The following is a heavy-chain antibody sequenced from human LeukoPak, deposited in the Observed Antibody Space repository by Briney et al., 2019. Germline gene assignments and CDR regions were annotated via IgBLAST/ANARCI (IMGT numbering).Heavy chain of an antibody. J-gene: IGHJ3*02. CDR3: ARGNKNRLRFLEWGGI. Sequence: GGSLRLSCAASGFTVSSNYMSWVRQAPGKGLEWVSSISSSSSYIYYADSVKGRFTISRDNAKNSLYLQMNSLRAEDTAVYYCARGNKNRLRFLEWGGIWGQGTMVTVSS. CDR1: GFTVSSNY. D-gene: IGHD3-3*01. V-gene: IGHV3-21*01. CDR2: ISSSSSYI.